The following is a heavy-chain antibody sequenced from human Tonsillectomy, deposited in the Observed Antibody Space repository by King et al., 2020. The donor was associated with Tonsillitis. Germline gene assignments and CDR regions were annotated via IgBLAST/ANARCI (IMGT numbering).Heavy chain of an antibody. J-gene: IGHJ4*02. D-gene: IGHD6-13*01. CDR1: GFIFVVYA. Sequence: VQLVESGGGLLKPGRPLKLPCEASGFIFVVYAMNWVRQAPGKGLGGVPIISWISVSIGYADSVKGRFTISRDNAKNSLFLQMNSLRVEDTAWYYCAKDVGARVAAAVWGQGTLVTVSS. CDR3: AKDVGARVAAAV. CDR2: ISWISVSI. V-gene: IGHV3-9*01.